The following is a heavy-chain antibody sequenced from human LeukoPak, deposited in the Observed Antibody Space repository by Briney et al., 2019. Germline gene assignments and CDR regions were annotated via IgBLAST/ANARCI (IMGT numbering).Heavy chain of an antibody. CDR2: IYYSGST. CDR3: ARSDYYGSGSYDY. Sequence: SETLSLTCTVSGGSISSYYWSWIRQPPGKGLEWIGYIYYSGSTNYNPSLKSRVTISVDTSKNQFSLKLSSVTAAATAVYYCARSDYYGSGSYDYWGQGTLVTVSS. J-gene: IGHJ4*02. V-gene: IGHV4-59*08. CDR1: GGSISSYY. D-gene: IGHD3-10*01.